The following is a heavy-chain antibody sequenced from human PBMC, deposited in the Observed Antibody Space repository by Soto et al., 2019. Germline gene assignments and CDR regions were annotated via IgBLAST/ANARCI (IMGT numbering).Heavy chain of an antibody. CDR2: ISGGGTTT. CDR1: GFTFSSSA. CDR3: ASGYISRGHFDN. Sequence: EVQLLESGGGLVQPGGSLRLSCAASGFTFSSSAMSWVRQAPGKGLEWVSAISGGGTTTYYADSVRGRFTISRDNSKNTLHLQMDSLRAEDTAVYYCASGYISRGHFDNRGQGTLVTVST. J-gene: IGHJ4*02. D-gene: IGHD5-18*01. V-gene: IGHV3-23*01.